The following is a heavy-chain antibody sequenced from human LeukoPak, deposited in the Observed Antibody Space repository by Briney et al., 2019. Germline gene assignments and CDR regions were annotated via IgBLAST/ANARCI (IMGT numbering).Heavy chain of an antibody. Sequence: PSETLSLTCTVSGGSISSSSYDWGWIRQPPGKGPEWIGSIYYSGSTYYNPSLKSRVTISVDTSKNQFSLRLSSVTAADTAVYYCAGHFLKRQLGRGFDFWGQGTLVTVSS. CDR1: GGSISSSSYD. J-gene: IGHJ4*02. V-gene: IGHV4-39*01. D-gene: IGHD6-6*01. CDR3: AGHFLKRQLGRGFDF. CDR2: IYYSGST.